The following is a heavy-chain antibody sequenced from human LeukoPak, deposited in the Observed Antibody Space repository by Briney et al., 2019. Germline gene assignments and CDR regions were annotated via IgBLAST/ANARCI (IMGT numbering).Heavy chain of an antibody. Sequence: ASVKVSCKATGYNFTSYYVHWVRQAPGRELEWMGVINPRGGGTAYAQKFQGRVTMTSDTSATTLYMDLSSLRSEDTALYYCARLQNSGRYFDYWGQGALVTVSS. CDR3: ARLQNSGRYFDY. CDR2: INPRGGGT. CDR1: GYNFTSYY. J-gene: IGHJ4*02. D-gene: IGHD1-26*01. V-gene: IGHV1-46*01.